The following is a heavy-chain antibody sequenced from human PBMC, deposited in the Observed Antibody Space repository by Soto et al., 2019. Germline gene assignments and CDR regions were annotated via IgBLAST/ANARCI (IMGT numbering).Heavy chain of an antibody. D-gene: IGHD2-8*01. Sequence: EVQLVESGGGLVQPGGSLRLSCAASGLIFSNYKMHWVRQAPGKGLVWVSRINTDGSITDYADSVKGRFTVSRDNAKNTMYLQMNSLKADDTAVYYCARDTNGLHYWGQGTLVTVSS. V-gene: IGHV3-74*01. CDR1: GLIFSNYK. CDR2: INTDGSIT. J-gene: IGHJ4*02. CDR3: ARDTNGLHY.